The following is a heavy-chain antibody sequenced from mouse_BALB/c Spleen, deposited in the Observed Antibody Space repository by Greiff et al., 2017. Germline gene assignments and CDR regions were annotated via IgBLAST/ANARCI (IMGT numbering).Heavy chain of an antibody. CDR1: GFTFSSYT. Sequence: EVMLVESGGGLVQPGGSLKLSCAASGFTFSSYTMSWVRQTPEKRLEWVATISSGGSYTYYPDSVKGRFTISRDNAKNTLYLQMSSLRSEDTAMYYCARRANSYAMDYWGQGTSVTVSS. CDR3: ARRANSYAMDY. V-gene: IGHV5-9-1*01. CDR2: ISSGGSYT. D-gene: IGHD4-1*01. J-gene: IGHJ4*01.